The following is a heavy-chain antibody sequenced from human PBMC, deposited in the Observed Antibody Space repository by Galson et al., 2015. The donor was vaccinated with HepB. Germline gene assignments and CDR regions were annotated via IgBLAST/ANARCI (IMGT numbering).Heavy chain of an antibody. CDR2: ISYDGSNK. CDR1: GFTFSSYA. J-gene: IGHJ6*02. V-gene: IGHV3-30-3*01. CDR3: ARDIERLVDYYHGMDV. D-gene: IGHD5-12*01. Sequence: SLRLSCAASGFTFSSYAMHWVRQAPGKGLEWVAVISYDGSNKYYADSVKGRFTISRDNSKNTLYLQMNSLRAEDTAVYYCARDIERLVDYYHGMDVWGQGTTVTVSS.